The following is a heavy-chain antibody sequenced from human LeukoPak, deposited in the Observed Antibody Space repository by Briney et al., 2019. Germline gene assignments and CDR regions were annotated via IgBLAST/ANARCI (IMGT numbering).Heavy chain of an antibody. D-gene: IGHD3-3*01. Sequence: SVKVSRKASGGTFSSYAISWVRQAPGQGLEWMGGIIPIFGTANYAQKFQGRVTITADESTSTAYMELSSLRSEDTAVYYCARGFKGPLVDFGGNDYWGQGTLVTVSS. CDR3: ARGFKGPLVDFGGNDY. CDR2: IIPIFGTA. CDR1: GGTFSSYA. J-gene: IGHJ4*02. V-gene: IGHV1-69*13.